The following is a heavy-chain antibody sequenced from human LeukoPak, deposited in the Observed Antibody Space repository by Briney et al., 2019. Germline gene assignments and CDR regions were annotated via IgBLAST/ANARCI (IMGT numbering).Heavy chain of an antibody. CDR3: ARDVGNFNWFDP. CDR1: GGSISSYY. D-gene: IGHD4-23*01. Sequence: KPSETLSLTCTVSGGSISSYYWSWLRQPPGKGLEWIGYIYYSGSTNYNPSLKNRVTISVDTSKNQFSLKLSSVTAADTAVYYCARDVGNFNWFDPWGQGTLVTVSS. V-gene: IGHV4-59*01. J-gene: IGHJ5*02. CDR2: IYYSGST.